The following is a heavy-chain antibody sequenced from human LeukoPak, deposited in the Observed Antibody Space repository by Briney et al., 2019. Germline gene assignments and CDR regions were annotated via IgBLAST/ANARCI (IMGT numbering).Heavy chain of an antibody. CDR2: LYYSGST. Sequence: SETLSLTCTVSGGSISSSTYYWGWIRQPPGKGLEWIGNLYYSGSTYYNPSLKSRVTISVDTSKTQFSLKLSSVTAADTAVYYCARQAISGYDPPPFDSWGQGTLVTVSS. CDR3: ARQAISGYDPPPFDS. V-gene: IGHV4-39*01. CDR1: GGSISSSTYY. D-gene: IGHD5-12*01. J-gene: IGHJ4*02.